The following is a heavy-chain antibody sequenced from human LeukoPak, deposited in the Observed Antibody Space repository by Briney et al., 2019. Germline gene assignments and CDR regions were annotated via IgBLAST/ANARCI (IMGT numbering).Heavy chain of an antibody. CDR2: IYHSGST. J-gene: IGHJ4*02. V-gene: IGHV4-38-2*02. D-gene: IGHD6-6*01. CDR3: ARDSSI. Sequence: SEILSLTCTVSGYSISSGYYWDWIRQPPGKGLEWIGSIYHSGSTYYNPSLKSRVTISVDTSKNQFSLKLSSVTAADTAVYYCARDSSIWGQGTLVTVSS. CDR1: GYSISSGYY.